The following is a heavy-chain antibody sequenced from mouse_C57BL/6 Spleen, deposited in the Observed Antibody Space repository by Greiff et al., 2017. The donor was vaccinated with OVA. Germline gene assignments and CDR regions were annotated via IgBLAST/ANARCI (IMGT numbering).Heavy chain of an antibody. CDR3: ARNYDYAMDY. CDR1: GYTFTSYT. D-gene: IGHD1-1*01. Sequence: VQLQQSGAELASPGASVKMSCKASGYTFTSYTMHWVKQRPGQGLEWIGYINPSSGYTKYNQKFKDKATLTADKSSSTAYMQLSSLTSEDSAVYYCARNYDYAMDYWGQGTSVTVSS. CDR2: INPSSGYT. V-gene: IGHV1-4*01. J-gene: IGHJ4*01.